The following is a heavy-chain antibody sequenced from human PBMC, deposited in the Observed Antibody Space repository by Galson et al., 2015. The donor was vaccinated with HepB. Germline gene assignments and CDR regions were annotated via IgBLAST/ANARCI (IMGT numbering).Heavy chain of an antibody. CDR2: ISAHNGNT. D-gene: IGHD6-13*01. V-gene: IGHV1-18*01. CDR1: GYTFNRYG. CDR3: ARGIAAAGKGPRVDYYYYYMDV. J-gene: IGHJ6*03. Sequence: SVKVSCKASGYTFNRYGITWVRQAPGQGLEWMGWISAHNGNTNYAQKFQGRVTMTTDTSTSTAYMELRSLRSDDTAVFYCARGIAAAGKGPRVDYYYYYMDVWGKGTTVTVSS.